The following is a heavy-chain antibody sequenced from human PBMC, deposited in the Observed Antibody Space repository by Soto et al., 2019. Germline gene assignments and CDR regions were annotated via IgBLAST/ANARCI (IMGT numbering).Heavy chain of an antibody. Sequence: QVQLQESGPGLLKPSETLSLTCTVSGDSITNYHWSWIRRTPGKGLEWIGHIFYNGNTRYNPSLKGRVTISVDTSNNQFSLRLNSVTAADTAVYFCARDRHVVPPSGSQSSLWYYGVEVWGLGTTVIVSS. D-gene: IGHD3-10*01. J-gene: IGHJ6*02. CDR1: GDSITNYH. CDR3: ARDRHVVPPSGSQSSLWYYGVEV. CDR2: IFYNGNT. V-gene: IGHV4-59*01.